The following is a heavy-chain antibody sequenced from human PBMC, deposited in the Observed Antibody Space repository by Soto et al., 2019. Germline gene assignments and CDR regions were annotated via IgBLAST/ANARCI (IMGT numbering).Heavy chain of an antibody. CDR3: ARACLEQQLVRRGAFDI. CDR2: IYYSGST. D-gene: IGHD6-13*01. V-gene: IGHV4-30-4*01. J-gene: IGHJ3*02. CDR1: GGSISSGDYY. Sequence: TLSLTCTVSGGSISSGDYYWSWIRQPPGKGLEWIGYIYYSGSTYYNPSLKSRVTISVDTSKNQFSLKLSSVTAADTAVYYCARACLEQQLVRRGAFDIWGQGTMVTVSS.